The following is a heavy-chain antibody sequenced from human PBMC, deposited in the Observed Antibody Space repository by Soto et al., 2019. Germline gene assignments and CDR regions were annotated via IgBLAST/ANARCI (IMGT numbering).Heavy chain of an antibody. V-gene: IGHV3-23*01. D-gene: IGHD2-21*02. CDR3: AKSLAYCGGDCYPNFDY. J-gene: IGHJ4*02. CDR2: ISGSGGST. CDR1: GFTFSSYA. Sequence: GGSLRLSCAASGFTFSSYAMSWVRQAPGKGLEWVSVISGSGGSTHHADSVKGRFTISGDNSKNTLYLKMNSLRAEDTAVYYCAKSLAYCGGDCYPNFDYWGQGTLVTVSS.